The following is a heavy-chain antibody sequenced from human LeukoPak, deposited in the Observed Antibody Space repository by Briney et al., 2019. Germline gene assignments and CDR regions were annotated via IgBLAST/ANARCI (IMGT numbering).Heavy chain of an antibody. CDR2: IYYSGST. CDR1: GGSISSYY. V-gene: IGHV4-59*01. J-gene: IGHJ3*02. CDR3: ARFNGYDKAFDI. Sequence: PSETLSLTCTVSGGSISSYYWSWIRQPPGKGLEWIGYIYYSGSTNYNPSLKSRVTISVDTSKNQFSLKLSSVTAADTAVYYCARFNGYDKAFDIWGQGTMVTVSS. D-gene: IGHD5-12*01.